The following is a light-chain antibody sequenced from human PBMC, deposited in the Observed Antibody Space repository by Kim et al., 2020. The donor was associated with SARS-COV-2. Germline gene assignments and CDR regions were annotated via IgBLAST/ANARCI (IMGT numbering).Light chain of an antibody. J-gene: IGLJ2*01. Sequence: NFMLTQPHSVSESPGKTVTISCTGSSGRIVTNYVQWYQQRPGSAPTTVIYEDDQRPSGVPDRFSGSIDSSSNSASLTISGLSTEDEADYYCQSYDTSIDVVFGGGTQLTVL. V-gene: IGLV6-57*02. CDR3: QSYDTSIDVV. CDR1: SGRIVTNY. CDR2: EDD.